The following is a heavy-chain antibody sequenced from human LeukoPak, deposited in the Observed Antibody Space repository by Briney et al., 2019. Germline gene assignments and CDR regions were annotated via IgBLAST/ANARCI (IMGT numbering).Heavy chain of an antibody. J-gene: IGHJ4*02. Sequence: PGGSLRLSCAASAFTFSNYAMNWVRQAPGKGLEWVSSISSSSSYIYYGDSVKGRFTISRDNAKDSLYLQMNSLRAEDTAVYYCARDYEIYWGQGTLVTVSS. V-gene: IGHV3-21*01. D-gene: IGHD5-12*01. CDR1: AFTFSNYA. CDR2: ISSSSSYI. CDR3: ARDYEIY.